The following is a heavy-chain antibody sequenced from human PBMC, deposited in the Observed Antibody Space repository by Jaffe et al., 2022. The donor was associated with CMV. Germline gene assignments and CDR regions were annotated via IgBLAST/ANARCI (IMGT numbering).Heavy chain of an antibody. J-gene: IGHJ5*02. Sequence: QLQLQESGPGLVKPSETLSLTCTVSGGSISSSSYYWGWIRQPPGKGLEWIGSIYYSGSTYYNPSLKSRVTISVDTSKNQFSLKLSSVTAADTAVYYCARRSSWYGWFDPWGQGTLVTVSS. V-gene: IGHV4-39*01. CDR3: ARRSSWYGWFDP. D-gene: IGHD6-13*01. CDR1: GGSISSSSYY. CDR2: IYYSGST.